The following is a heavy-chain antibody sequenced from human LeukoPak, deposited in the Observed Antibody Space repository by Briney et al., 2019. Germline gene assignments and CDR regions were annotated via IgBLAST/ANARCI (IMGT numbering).Heavy chain of an antibody. V-gene: IGHV4-39*07. CDR3: ARETSQKGAHYMDV. CDR2: ITYSGST. CDR1: GGSISSSTYY. D-gene: IGHD3-16*01. Sequence: PSETLSLTCTVSGGSISSSTYYWGWIRQPPGKGLEWIGSITYSGSTYYNPSLKSRVTISVDTSKNQFSLKLISVTAADTAVYYCARETSQKGAHYMDVWGKGTTVTISS. J-gene: IGHJ6*03.